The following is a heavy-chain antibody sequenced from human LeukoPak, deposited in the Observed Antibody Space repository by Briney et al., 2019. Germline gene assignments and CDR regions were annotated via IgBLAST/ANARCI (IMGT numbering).Heavy chain of an antibody. Sequence: ASVKVSCTASGYTFTGYYMHWVRQAPGQGLEWMGWINPNSGGTNYQGRVTMTRDTSISTAYMELSRLRSDDTAVYYCARDRTRTGYSSGWYHDYWGQGTLVTVSS. CDR3: ARDRTRTGYSSGWYHDY. V-gene: IGHV1-2*02. CDR1: GYTFTGYY. CDR2: INPNSGGT. J-gene: IGHJ4*02. D-gene: IGHD6-19*01.